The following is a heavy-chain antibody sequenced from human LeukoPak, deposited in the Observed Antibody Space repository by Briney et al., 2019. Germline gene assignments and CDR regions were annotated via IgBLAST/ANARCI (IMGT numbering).Heavy chain of an antibody. CDR3: AKERATTTAFDY. CDR2: MTTSGTT. Sequence: GGSLRLSCAASGLTVSSNYMSWVRQAPGKGLEWVSIMTTSGTTHYADSVKGRFTISRDNSKNTLYLQMNSLRAEDTAVYYCAKERATTTAFDYWGQGTLVTVSS. CDR1: GLTVSSNY. J-gene: IGHJ4*02. D-gene: IGHD1-26*01. V-gene: IGHV3-53*01.